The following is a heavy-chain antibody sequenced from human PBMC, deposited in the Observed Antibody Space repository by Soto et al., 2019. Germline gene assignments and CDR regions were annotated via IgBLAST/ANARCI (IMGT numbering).Heavy chain of an antibody. V-gene: IGHV4-59*08. CDR3: ARHVSIYDSSGYLRP. Sequence: TSETLSLTCTVAGGSISSYYWSWIRQPPGKGLEWIGYIYYSGSTNYNPSLKSRVTISVDTSKNQFSLKLSSVTAADTAVYYCARHVSIYDSSGYLRPWGQGTLVTVSS. J-gene: IGHJ5*02. D-gene: IGHD3-22*01. CDR1: GGSISSYY. CDR2: IYYSGST.